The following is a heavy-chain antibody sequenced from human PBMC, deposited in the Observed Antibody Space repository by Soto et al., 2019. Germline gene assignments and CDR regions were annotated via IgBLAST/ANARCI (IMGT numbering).Heavy chain of an antibody. Sequence: ASVKISCEVSGYRLNELSMRWARQAQGKGLEWMGGFDPEDGETIYAQKFQGRVTMTEDTSTDTAYMELSSLRSEDTAVYYCATGGYDSSGWHFDAFDIWGQGTMVTVSS. CDR2: FDPEDGET. J-gene: IGHJ3*02. CDR1: GYRLNELS. CDR3: ATGGYDSSGWHFDAFDI. D-gene: IGHD6-19*01. V-gene: IGHV1-24*01.